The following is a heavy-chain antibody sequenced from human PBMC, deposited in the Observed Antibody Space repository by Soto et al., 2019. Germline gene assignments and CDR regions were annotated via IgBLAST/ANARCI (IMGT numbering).Heavy chain of an antibody. V-gene: IGHV4-59*01. J-gene: IGHJ4*02. CDR2: IYYSGNT. D-gene: IGHD3-22*01. CDR1: GVSISYYC. Sequence: SETLSLTCIVSGVSISYYCLSWIRQPPGKGLEWIGYIYYSGNTKYNPSLESRVTISEDTSKNQFSLKLSSVTAADKAVYYCARDRAYYDSSGLYFDYWGQGTLVTVSS. CDR3: ARDRAYYDSSGLYFDY.